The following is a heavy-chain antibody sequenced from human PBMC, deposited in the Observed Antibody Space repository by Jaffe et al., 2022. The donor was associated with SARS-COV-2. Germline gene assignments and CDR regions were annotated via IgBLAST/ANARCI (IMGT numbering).Heavy chain of an antibody. CDR2: INQDGTET. D-gene: IGHD1-1*01. CDR3: GRRGTTGNWVGF. Sequence: EVQVVESGGDLVQPGGSLRLSCAASGFTFSFYWMTWVRQAPGKGLEWVANINQDGTETHYVDSVKGRFTISRDNAKNSLYLQMNSLRAEDTAVFYCGRRGTTGNWVGFWGQGTLVTVSS. CDR1: GFTFSFYW. J-gene: IGHJ4*02. V-gene: IGHV3-7*01.